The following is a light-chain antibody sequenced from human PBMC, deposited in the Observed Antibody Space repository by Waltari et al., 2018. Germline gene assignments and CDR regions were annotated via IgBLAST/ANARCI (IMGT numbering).Light chain of an antibody. V-gene: IGKV1-33*01. CDR1: QDISNN. J-gene: IGKJ4*01. Sequence: DFQLTQSPSSLSASVGDRVTITCQASQDISNNLNWYQQKPGQAPKLLIFDASNLEVGVPSRFSGRGSGTYFSLTISSLQPEDTATYYCEEYDYLPVTFGGGTKVEIK. CDR2: DAS. CDR3: EEYDYLPVT.